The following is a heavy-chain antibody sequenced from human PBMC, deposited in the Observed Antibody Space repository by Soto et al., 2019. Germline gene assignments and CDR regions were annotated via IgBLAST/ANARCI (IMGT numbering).Heavy chain of an antibody. Sequence: ASVKVSCKASGGTFSSYAISWVRQAPGQGLEWMGGIIPIFGTANYAQKFQGRVTITADESTSTAYMELSSLRSEDTAVYYCARNTVVRGVIFWFDPWGQGTLVTVSS. CDR2: IIPIFGTA. J-gene: IGHJ5*02. CDR3: ARNTVVRGVIFWFDP. CDR1: GGTFSSYA. V-gene: IGHV1-69*13. D-gene: IGHD3-10*01.